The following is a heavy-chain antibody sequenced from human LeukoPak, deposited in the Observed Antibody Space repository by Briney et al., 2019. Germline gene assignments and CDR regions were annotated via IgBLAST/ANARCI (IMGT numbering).Heavy chain of an antibody. V-gene: IGHV3-30*02. J-gene: IGHJ3*02. CDR3: AKDHWRSITMIVVPVHDAFDI. Sequence: PGGSLRLSCAASGFTFSSYGMHWVRQAPGKGLEWVAFIRYDGSNKYYADSVKGRFTISRDNSKNTLYLHMNSLRAEDTAVYYCAKDHWRSITMIVVPVHDAFDIWGQGTMVTVSS. D-gene: IGHD3-22*01. CDR1: GFTFSSYG. CDR2: IRYDGSNK.